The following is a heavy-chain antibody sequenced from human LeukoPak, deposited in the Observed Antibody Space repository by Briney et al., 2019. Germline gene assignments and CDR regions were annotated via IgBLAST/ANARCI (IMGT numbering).Heavy chain of an antibody. CDR2: IYSGGNT. J-gene: IGHJ5*02. CDR1: GFTVSSNY. V-gene: IGHV3-53*01. CDR3: TRQGVHYYDSGGPFDP. D-gene: IGHD3-22*01. Sequence: GGSLRLSCSASGFTVSSNYMNWVRQAPAKGLEMVSGIYSGGNTYYADSVKGRFTISRDSSKSTLYLQMNSLRAEDTAVYYCTRQGVHYYDSGGPFDPWGQGTLVTVSS.